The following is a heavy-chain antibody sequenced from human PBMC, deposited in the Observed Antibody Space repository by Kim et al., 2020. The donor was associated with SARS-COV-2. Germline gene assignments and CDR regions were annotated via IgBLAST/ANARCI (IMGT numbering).Heavy chain of an antibody. V-gene: IGHV3-11*01. J-gene: IGHJ3*02. CDR3: ARENYGDYAFDI. CDR2: INSRGGAI. D-gene: IGHD4-17*01. Sequence: GGSLRLSRAASGFTFSDYYMTWIRQAPGKGLECISYINSRGGAIYYSDSVRGRFTISRDSADNSLYLQMHSLRAEDTAMYYCARENYGDYAFDIWGQGT. CDR1: GFTFSDYY.